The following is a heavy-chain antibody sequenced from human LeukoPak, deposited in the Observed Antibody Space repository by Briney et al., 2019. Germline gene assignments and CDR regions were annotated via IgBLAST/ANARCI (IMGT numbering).Heavy chain of an antibody. J-gene: IGHJ3*02. CDR1: GYTFTGYY. D-gene: IGHD3-9*01. Sequence: ASAKVSCKASGYTFTGYYMHWVRQAPGQGLEWMGWINPNSGGTNYAQKFQGWVTMTRDTSISTAYMELSRLRSDDTAVYYCARADILTGYDAFDIWGQGTMVTVSS. CDR3: ARADILTGYDAFDI. CDR2: INPNSGGT. V-gene: IGHV1-2*04.